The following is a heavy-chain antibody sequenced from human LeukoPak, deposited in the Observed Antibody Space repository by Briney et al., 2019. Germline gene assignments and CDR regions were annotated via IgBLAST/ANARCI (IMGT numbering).Heavy chain of an antibody. CDR2: ISYDGSNK. D-gene: IGHD2-2*01. V-gene: IGHV3-30-3*01. CDR1: GFTFSSYA. J-gene: IGHJ6*02. CDR3: ARVMRCSSTSCYHYYYGMDV. Sequence: GGSLRLSCAASGFTFSSYAMHWVRQAPGKGLEWVAVISYDGSNKYYADSVKGRFTISRDNSKNTLYLQMNSLRAEGTAVYYCARVMRCSSTSCYHYYYGMDVWGQGTTVTVSS.